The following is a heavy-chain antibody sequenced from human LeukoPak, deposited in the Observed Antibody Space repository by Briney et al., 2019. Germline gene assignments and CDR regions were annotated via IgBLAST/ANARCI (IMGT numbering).Heavy chain of an antibody. D-gene: IGHD3-16*01. Sequence: PSETLSLTCTVSGGSLSSSNNYWGWTRQPPGKGLEWIGSIYESGSAYYNPSLKSRITMSVDTSENQFSLKLTSVTAADTAVYYCARHYGPWGQGTLVTVSS. J-gene: IGHJ5*02. CDR1: GGSLSSSNNY. V-gene: IGHV4-39*01. CDR2: IYESGSA. CDR3: ARHYGP.